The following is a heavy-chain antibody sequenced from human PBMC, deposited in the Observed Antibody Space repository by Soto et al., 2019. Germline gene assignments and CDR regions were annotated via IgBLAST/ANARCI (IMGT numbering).Heavy chain of an antibody. J-gene: IGHJ4*02. CDR2: IYYSGTT. Sequence: SETLSLTCTVSGGSISSYYWSWIRQPPGKGLEWIGYIYYSGTTNYNPSLKSRVTISVDTSMNQFSLKLSSVTAADTAVYYCATTYNSSGYKYWGQGTLVTSPQ. CDR1: GGSISSYY. V-gene: IGHV4-59*01. CDR3: ATTYNSSGYKY. D-gene: IGHD3-22*01.